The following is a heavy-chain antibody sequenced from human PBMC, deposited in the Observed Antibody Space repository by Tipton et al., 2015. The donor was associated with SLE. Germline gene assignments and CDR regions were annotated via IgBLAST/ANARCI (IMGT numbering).Heavy chain of an antibody. CDR1: GGSINNYY. Sequence: TLSLTCSVSGGSINNYYWSWIRQPPGKGLEWIGCVYYSGSTNYNPSLNSRVTISVDRSRSQLSLRLTSATAAETAVYYCARHREYSGHDYRYYYAMDVWGQGTTVSVSS. D-gene: IGHD5-12*01. J-gene: IGHJ6*02. CDR3: ARHREYSGHDYRYYYAMDV. V-gene: IGHV4-59*08. CDR2: VYYSGST.